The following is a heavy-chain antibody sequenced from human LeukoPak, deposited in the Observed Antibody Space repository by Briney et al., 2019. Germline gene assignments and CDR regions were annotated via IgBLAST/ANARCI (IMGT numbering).Heavy chain of an antibody. CDR1: GGSISSGGYS. D-gene: IGHD2-21*02. Sequence: SETLSLTCAVSGGSISSGGYSWSWIRQPPGKGLEWIGYIYHSGSTYYNPSLKSRVTISVDRSKNQFSLKLSSVTAADTAVYYCARDIGHIVVVTAYPAWYFDLWGRGTLVTVSS. CDR2: IYHSGST. CDR3: ARDIGHIVVVTAYPAWYFDL. V-gene: IGHV4-30-2*01. J-gene: IGHJ2*01.